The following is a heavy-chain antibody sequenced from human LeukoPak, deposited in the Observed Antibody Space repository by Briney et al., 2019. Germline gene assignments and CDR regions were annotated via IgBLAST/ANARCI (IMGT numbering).Heavy chain of an antibody. Sequence: GGSLRLSCAASEFTFSIYAMSWVRQAPGKGLEWVSTVSPSGDSTYYADSVKGRFTISRDNSKNTLYLQMNGLRAEDTAVYYCAKDPLGYCSGSSCFHYFDYWVQGTLVTVSS. CDR1: EFTFSIYA. D-gene: IGHD2-15*01. J-gene: IGHJ4*02. CDR2: VSPSGDST. CDR3: AKDPLGYCSGSSCFHYFDY. V-gene: IGHV3-23*01.